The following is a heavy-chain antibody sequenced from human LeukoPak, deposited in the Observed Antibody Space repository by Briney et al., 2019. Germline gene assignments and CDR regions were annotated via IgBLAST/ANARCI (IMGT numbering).Heavy chain of an antibody. V-gene: IGHV4-34*01. Sequence: SETLSLTCAVYGGSFSGYYWSWIRQPPGKGLEWIGEINHSGSTNYNPSLKSRVTISVDASKNQFSLKLSSVTAADTAVYYCARGYYYGSGSPHNWFDPWGQGTLVTVSS. CDR2: INHSGST. D-gene: IGHD3-10*01. CDR1: GGSFSGYY. J-gene: IGHJ5*02. CDR3: ARGYYYGSGSPHNWFDP.